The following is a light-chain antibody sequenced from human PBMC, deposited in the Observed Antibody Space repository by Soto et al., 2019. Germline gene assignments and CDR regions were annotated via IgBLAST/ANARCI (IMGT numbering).Light chain of an antibody. Sequence: DIVMTQSPLSLPVTPGEPASISCRASQTVSNIYLVWYQQRPGQAPRLLIYETSIRASGIPDRFSGSGSGTDFTLTISRLEPEDFAVYYCQQYGSSPWTFGQGTKVDIK. J-gene: IGKJ1*01. CDR1: QTVSNIY. V-gene: IGKV3-20*01. CDR2: ETS. CDR3: QQYGSSPWT.